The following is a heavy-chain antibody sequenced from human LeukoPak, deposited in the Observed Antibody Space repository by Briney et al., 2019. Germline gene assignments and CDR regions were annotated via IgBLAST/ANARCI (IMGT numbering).Heavy chain of an antibody. Sequence: TGRSLRLSCAASGSTFSSYAMHWVRQAPGKGLEWVAVISYDGSNKYYADSVKGRFTISRDNSKNTLYLQMNSLRAEDTAVYYCARDGYVAARPFDYWGQGTLVTVSS. CDR1: GSTFSSYA. J-gene: IGHJ4*02. D-gene: IGHD6-6*01. CDR3: ARDGYVAARPFDY. CDR2: ISYDGSNK. V-gene: IGHV3-30*01.